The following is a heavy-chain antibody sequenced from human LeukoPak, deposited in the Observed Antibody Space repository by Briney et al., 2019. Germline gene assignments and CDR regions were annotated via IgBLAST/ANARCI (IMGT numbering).Heavy chain of an antibody. D-gene: IGHD3-9*01. CDR2: INLSGST. J-gene: IGHJ4*02. V-gene: IGHV4-34*01. CDR3: ARGEYDILTGYYTPFDY. CDR1: GVSFSGYY. Sequence: PSETLSLTCAVCGVSFSGYYWSWIRQPPGKGLEWIGEINLSGSTNYNPSLKSRVTISVDTSKNQFSLKLSSVTAADTAVYYCARGEYDILTGYYTPFDYWGQGTLVTVSS.